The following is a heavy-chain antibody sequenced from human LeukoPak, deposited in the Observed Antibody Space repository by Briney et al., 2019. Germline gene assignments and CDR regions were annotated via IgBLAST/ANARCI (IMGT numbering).Heavy chain of an antibody. V-gene: IGHV3-23*01. Sequence: GSLRLSCAASGFTFSSYAMSWVRQAAGKGLEWVSNISGSGGRTYYADSVKGRFTISRDNSKNTLYLQMNSLRAEDTAVYYCAREDRYYGGGYYFDYWGQGTLVTVSS. CDR2: ISGSGGRT. D-gene: IGHD3-10*01. CDR3: AREDRYYGGGYYFDY. CDR1: GFTFSSYA. J-gene: IGHJ4*02.